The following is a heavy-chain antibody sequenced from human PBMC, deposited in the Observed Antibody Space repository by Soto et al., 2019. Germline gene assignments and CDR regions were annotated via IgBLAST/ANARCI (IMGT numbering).Heavy chain of an antibody. V-gene: IGHV3-48*02. Sequence: EVQLVASGGVLVQPGGSLRLSCVASGFIFGCYTMNWVRQAPGKGLEWVSSISSGYSKYYADSVKGRFTIIRDNAENSLYLEMNSLSDADTAVYYCARDSKFPEYWGQGTLVTVSS. J-gene: IGHJ4*02. CDR1: GFIFGCYT. CDR2: ISSGYSK. CDR3: ARDSKFPEY.